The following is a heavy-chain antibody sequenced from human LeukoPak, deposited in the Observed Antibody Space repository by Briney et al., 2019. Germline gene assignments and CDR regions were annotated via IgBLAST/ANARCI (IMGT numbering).Heavy chain of an antibody. V-gene: IGHV4-61*02. J-gene: IGHJ6*03. CDR2: IYTSGST. Sequence: PSETLSLTCSVSGGSISSGSYYWSWIRQPAGKGLEWIGRIYTSGSTNYNPSLKSRVTISVDTSKNQFSLKLSSVTAADTAVYYCASRKVGVGATRGNYYYMDVWGKGTTVTVSS. D-gene: IGHD1-26*01. CDR3: ASRKVGVGATRGNYYYMDV. CDR1: GGSISSGSYY.